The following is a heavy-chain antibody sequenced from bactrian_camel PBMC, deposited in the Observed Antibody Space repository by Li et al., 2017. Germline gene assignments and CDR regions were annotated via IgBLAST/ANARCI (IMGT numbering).Heavy chain of an antibody. CDR1: DLPSHTLW. Sequence: HVQLVESGGESVRGGGSLRLTCVTSDLPSHTLWMGWFRQAPGDEFELVSFIAPDESTFYVDSVKGRFTISQNNARNTVYLQMNSLKPEDTGVYYCAVDRCGVATGWLDPRRYNYWGQGTQVTVS. CDR3: AVDRCGVATGWLDPRRYNY. V-gene: IGHV3S60*01. CDR2: IAPDEST. D-gene: IGHD4*01. J-gene: IGHJ4*01.